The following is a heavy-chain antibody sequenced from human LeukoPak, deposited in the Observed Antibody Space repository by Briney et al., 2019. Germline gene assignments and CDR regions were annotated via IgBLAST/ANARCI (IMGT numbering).Heavy chain of an antibody. CDR1: GFTFSSYW. Sequence: WGSLRLSCAASGFTFSSYWMSWVRQAPGKGLEWVANIKQDGSEKYYVDSVKGRFTISRDNAKNSLYLQMNSLRAEDTAVYYCATTYYDTYFDYWGQGTLVTVSS. CDR3: ATTYYDTYFDY. CDR2: IKQDGSEK. J-gene: IGHJ4*02. V-gene: IGHV3-7*03. D-gene: IGHD3-9*01.